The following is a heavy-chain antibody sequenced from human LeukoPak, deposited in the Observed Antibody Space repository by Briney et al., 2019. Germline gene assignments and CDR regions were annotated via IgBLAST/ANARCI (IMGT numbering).Heavy chain of an antibody. V-gene: IGHV4-34*01. D-gene: IGHD3-10*01. Sequence: SETLRLTCGVSGTSFTSYYWSWIRQTPGKGLEWTGEVNHSGYTNMNPSLKSRVTISVDTSKNQFSLMMTSVTAADTAVYFCARITAGHDYWGQGILVTVSS. CDR3: ARITAGHDY. CDR2: VNHSGYT. CDR1: GTSFTSYY. J-gene: IGHJ4*02.